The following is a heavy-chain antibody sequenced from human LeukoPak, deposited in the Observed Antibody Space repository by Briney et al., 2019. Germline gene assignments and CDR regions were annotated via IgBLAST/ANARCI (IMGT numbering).Heavy chain of an antibody. D-gene: IGHD6-13*01. Sequence: GGPLSLSCAAPGFPFRSYSMNGSRQAPGKGREWVSYISSSSSTIYYADSVKGRFTISRDNAKNSLYLQMNSLRAEDTAVYYCARAAAGKSDYWGQGTLVTVSS. V-gene: IGHV3-48*04. CDR1: GFPFRSYS. J-gene: IGHJ4*02. CDR3: ARAAAGKSDY. CDR2: ISSSSSTI.